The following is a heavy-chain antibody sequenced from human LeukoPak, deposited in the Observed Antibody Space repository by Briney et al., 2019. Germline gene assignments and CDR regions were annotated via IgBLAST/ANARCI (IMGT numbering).Heavy chain of an antibody. D-gene: IGHD3-10*01. CDR1: GYTFTGYY. Sequence: ASVKVSCEASGYTFTGYYMHWVRQAPGQGLEWMGRINPNSGGTNYAQKFQGRVTMTRDTSISTAYMELSRLRSDDTAVYYCARDGFGELSFWFYFDYWGQGTLVTVSS. J-gene: IGHJ4*02. V-gene: IGHV1-2*06. CDR2: INPNSGGT. CDR3: ARDGFGELSFWFYFDY.